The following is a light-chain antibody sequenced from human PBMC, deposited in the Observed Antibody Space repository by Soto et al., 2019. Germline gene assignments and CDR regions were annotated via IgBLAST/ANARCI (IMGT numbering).Light chain of an antibody. CDR1: SSNIGSNY. V-gene: IGLV1-47*01. CDR2: RNN. Sequence: QSVLTQPPSTSGTPGQRVTISCSGSSSNIGSNYVYWYQQIPGTAPTLLINRNNYRRSAVPARFSCSNDGTDAALAISGLRCADEDDYYCAAWDDSLSGAVFGAGTQLTVL. CDR3: AAWDDSLSGAV. J-gene: IGLJ7*01.